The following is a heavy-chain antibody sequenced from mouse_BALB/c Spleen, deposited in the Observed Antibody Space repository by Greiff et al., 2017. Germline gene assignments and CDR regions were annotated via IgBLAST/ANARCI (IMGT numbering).Heavy chain of an antibody. CDR1: GFTFSSFG. V-gene: IGHV5-17*02. J-gene: IGHJ2*01. Sequence: LVESGGGLVQPGGSRKLSCAASGFTFSSFGMHWVRQAPEKGLEWVAYISSGSSTIYYADTVKGRFTISRDNPKNTLFLQMTSLRSEDTAMYYCARHYDSPDYWGQGTTLTVSS. D-gene: IGHD2-4*01. CDR2: ISSGSSTI. CDR3: ARHYDSPDY.